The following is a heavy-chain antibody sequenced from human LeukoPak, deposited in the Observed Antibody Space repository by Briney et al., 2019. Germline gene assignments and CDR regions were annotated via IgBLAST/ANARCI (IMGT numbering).Heavy chain of an antibody. Sequence: SESLSLTCTVSGGSISSYYWSWIRPPPGKGLGWVGYIYYSGSTNYNPSLKSRVTISVDTSKNQFSLKLSSVTAADTAVYYCARGDGAMGDFDYWGQGTLVTVSS. CDR1: GGSISSYY. V-gene: IGHV4-59*01. CDR2: IYYSGST. J-gene: IGHJ4*02. D-gene: IGHD5-18*01. CDR3: ARGDGAMGDFDY.